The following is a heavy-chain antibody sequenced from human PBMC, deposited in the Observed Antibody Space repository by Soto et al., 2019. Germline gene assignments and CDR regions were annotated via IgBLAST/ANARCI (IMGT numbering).Heavy chain of an antibody. Sequence: QVQLVQSGAEVKKPGSSVKVSCKASGGTFSSYAISWVRQAPGQGLEWMGGIIPIFGTANYAQKFQGRVTITADECTSTAYLELSSLRSEDTAVYYCARPDCGGGSCFFSSGMDVWGQGTTVTVSS. V-gene: IGHV1-69*12. J-gene: IGHJ6*02. CDR2: IIPIFGTA. CDR3: ARPDCGGGSCFFSSGMDV. CDR1: GGTFSSYA. D-gene: IGHD2-15*01.